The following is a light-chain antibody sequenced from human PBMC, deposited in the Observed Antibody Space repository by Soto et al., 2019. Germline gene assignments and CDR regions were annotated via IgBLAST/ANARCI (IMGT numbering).Light chain of an antibody. CDR3: QQYNNWPPDRT. CDR1: QSVSSN. Sequence: EIVMTQSPATLSVSPGERATLSCRASQSVSSNLAWYQQKPGQAPRLLIYGASTRDTGIPARFSGSGYGTEFTLTISSLQSEDFAIYFCQQYNNWPPDRTFGQGTKVEIK. CDR2: GAS. J-gene: IGKJ1*01. V-gene: IGKV3-15*01.